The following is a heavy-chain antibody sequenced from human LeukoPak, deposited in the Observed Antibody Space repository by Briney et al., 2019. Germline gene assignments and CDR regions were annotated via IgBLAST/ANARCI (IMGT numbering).Heavy chain of an antibody. D-gene: IGHD1-26*01. CDR2: IGVAANT. CDR1: GFTFSSYD. Sequence: GGCLRLSCAASGFTFSSYDMHWVRQATGKGLEWVSAIGVAANTFYSGSVKGRFTISRENAKNSLYLLMSSLRAEDTAVYYCARQNTPHGNFDYWGQGTLVTVSS. V-gene: IGHV3-13*01. J-gene: IGHJ4*02. CDR3: ARQNTPHGNFDY.